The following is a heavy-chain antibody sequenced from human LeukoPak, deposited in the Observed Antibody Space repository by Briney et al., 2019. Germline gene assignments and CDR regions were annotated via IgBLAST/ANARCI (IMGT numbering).Heavy chain of an antibody. CDR3: ARGGYGHNMDV. CDR1: GITLSNYG. Sequence: GGSLRLSCAVSGITLSNYGMSWVRQAPGKGLEWVAGISDSGGSTNYADSVKGRFTVSRDNAKNTVYLQMSSLRAEDTAVYYCARGGYGHNMDVWGEGTTVTVSS. V-gene: IGHV3-23*01. D-gene: IGHD3-10*01. J-gene: IGHJ6*03. CDR2: ISDSGGST.